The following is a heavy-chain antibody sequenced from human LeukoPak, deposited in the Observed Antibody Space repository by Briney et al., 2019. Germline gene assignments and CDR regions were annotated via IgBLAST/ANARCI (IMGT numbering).Heavy chain of an antibody. J-gene: IGHJ4*02. D-gene: IGHD6-13*01. CDR1: GDSFSSYA. Sequence: GESLRLSCAVSGDSFSSYAMSCVRQAPGKGLEWVSAIYGIGRSTYYADSVKGRFTISRDTSTNTLSLQINSPRAENTAVYYSAKVATQQLVHFDYWGQGTLVTVSS. CDR3: AKVATQQLVHFDY. V-gene: IGHV3-23*01. CDR2: IYGIGRST.